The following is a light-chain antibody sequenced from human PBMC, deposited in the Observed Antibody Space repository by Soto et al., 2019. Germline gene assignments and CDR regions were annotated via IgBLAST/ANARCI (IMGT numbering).Light chain of an antibody. Sequence: EIVMTQSPATLSVSPGERATLSCRASQSISSNLAWYQQKPGQAPRLLIYGASTRATGIPARFSGSGSRTEFNLTISSLQSEDFAVYYCQHYNNWPAWTFGQGTKVEIK. V-gene: IGKV3-15*01. J-gene: IGKJ1*01. CDR2: GAS. CDR3: QHYNNWPAWT. CDR1: QSISSN.